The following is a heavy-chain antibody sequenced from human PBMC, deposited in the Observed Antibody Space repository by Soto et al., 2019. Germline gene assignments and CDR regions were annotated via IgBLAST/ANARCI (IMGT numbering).Heavy chain of an antibody. V-gene: IGHV3-74*01. Sequence: EVQLVEAGGGLVRPGGSLKLSCAASGFMFGAHWMHWVRQGPDKGLVFVARINLDGTKTNYADFVEGRFTISRDNAKKTLYLEMNSLRGDDTAVYFCARELVHGYLELWGQGDLVTVSS. D-gene: IGHD1-7*01. CDR3: ARELVHGYLEL. J-gene: IGHJ4*02. CDR2: INLDGTKT. CDR1: GFMFGAHW.